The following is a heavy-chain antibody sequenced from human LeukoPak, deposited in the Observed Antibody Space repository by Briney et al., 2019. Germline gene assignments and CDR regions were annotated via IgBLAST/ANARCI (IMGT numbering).Heavy chain of an antibody. CDR3: ARVSGYSSSWPFDY. CDR1: GDSVSTNSAA. D-gene: IGHD6-13*01. J-gene: IGHJ4*02. Sequence: SQTLSLTCAISGDSVSTNSAAWNWIRQSPSRGLEWLGRTYYRSKWYNDYAVSVKSRITINPDTSKNQFSLQLNSVTPEDTAVYYCARVSGYSSSWPFDYWGQGTLVTVSS. V-gene: IGHV6-1*01. CDR2: TYYRSKWYN.